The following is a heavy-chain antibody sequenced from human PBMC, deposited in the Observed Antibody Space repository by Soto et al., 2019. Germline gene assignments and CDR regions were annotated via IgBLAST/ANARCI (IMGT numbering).Heavy chain of an antibody. V-gene: IGHV3-48*02. J-gene: IGHJ6*02. CDR3: ARLYYDYV. CDR1: GWTFGTYS. Sequence: GGSLRLSCAASGWTFGTYSMNWVHQAPGKGLEWIAYINSDSDNIMYADSVKGRFTISRDNAKNSLFLQMNSLTDEDTAVYYCARLYYDYVWGQGTTVTVSS. D-gene: IGHD3-3*01. CDR2: INSDSDNI.